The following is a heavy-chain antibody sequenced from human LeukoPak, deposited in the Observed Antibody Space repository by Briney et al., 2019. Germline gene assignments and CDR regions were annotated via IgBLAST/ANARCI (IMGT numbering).Heavy chain of an antibody. CDR2: LYHSGTI. CDR1: GDSLRTTTYY. CDR3: ARDRELAALDP. Sequence: SETLSLTCTVSGDSLRTTTYYWNWIRQPPGRGLEWIGGLYHSGTIYYNPSLKSRVTISADKSKNHFSLKQTSVTAADTAVYYCARDRELAALDPWGQGTLVIVSS. V-gene: IGHV4-39*07. D-gene: IGHD1-26*01. J-gene: IGHJ5*02.